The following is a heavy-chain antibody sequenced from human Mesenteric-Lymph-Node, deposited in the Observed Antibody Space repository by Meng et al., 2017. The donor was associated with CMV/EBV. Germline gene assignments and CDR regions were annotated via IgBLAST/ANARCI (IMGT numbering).Heavy chain of an antibody. CDR2: ISESTTYT. J-gene: IGHJ4*02. Sequence: GGSLRLSCAASGFTFSSYSMNWVRQAPGKGLEWVSAISESTTYTYYADSVKGRFTISRDNAKNSLYLHMNSLRAEDTAVYYCARDGYSGYDFDFWGQGTLVTVSS. CDR3: ARDGYSGYDFDF. CDR1: GFTFSSYS. V-gene: IGHV3-21*01. D-gene: IGHD5-12*01.